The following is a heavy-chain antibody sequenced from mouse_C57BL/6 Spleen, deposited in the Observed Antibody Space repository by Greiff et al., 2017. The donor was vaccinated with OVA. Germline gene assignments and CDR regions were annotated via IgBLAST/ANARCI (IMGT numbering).Heavy chain of an antibody. J-gene: IGHJ4*01. CDR3: ARGLLRLYAMDY. V-gene: IGHV1-54*01. CDR1: GYAFTNYL. Sequence: QVQLQQSGAELVRPGTSVKVSCKASGYAFTNYLIEWVKQRPGQGLEWIGVINPGSGGTNYNEKFKGKATLTADKSSSTAYMQLSSLTSEDSAVYFCARGLLRLYAMDYWGQGTSVTVSS. D-gene: IGHD1-2*01. CDR2: INPGSGGT.